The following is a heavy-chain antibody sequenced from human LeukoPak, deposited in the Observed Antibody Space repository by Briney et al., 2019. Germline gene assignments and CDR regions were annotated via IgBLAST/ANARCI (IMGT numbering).Heavy chain of an antibody. J-gene: IGHJ4*02. CDR3: ARGRLPGDFDY. Sequence: PGGSLRLSCAASGFTFSSYWIHWVRQAPGKGLVWVSRINSDGSSTSYADSVKGRFTISRDNAKNTLYLQMNSLRAEDTAVYYCARGRLPGDFDYWGQGTLVTVSS. V-gene: IGHV3-74*01. D-gene: IGHD2-21*01. CDR2: INSDGSST. CDR1: GFTFSSYW.